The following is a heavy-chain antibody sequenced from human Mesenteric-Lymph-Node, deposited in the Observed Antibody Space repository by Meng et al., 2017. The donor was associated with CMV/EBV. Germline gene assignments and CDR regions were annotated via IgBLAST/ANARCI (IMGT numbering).Heavy chain of an antibody. Sequence: GSLRLSCTASGFIFSSYNMNWVRQAPGKGLEWVSYISSGSGFMYYADSVKGRFTISRDNAKNSLYLQMNSLGAEDTAVYYCASLGKVTIHWGQGTLVTVS. CDR2: ISSGSGFM. CDR3: ASLGKVTIH. D-gene: IGHD4-23*01. V-gene: IGHV3-21*01. CDR1: GFIFSSYN. J-gene: IGHJ4*02.